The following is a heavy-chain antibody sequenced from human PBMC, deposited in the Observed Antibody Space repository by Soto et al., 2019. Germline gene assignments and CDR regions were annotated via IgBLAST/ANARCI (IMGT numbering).Heavy chain of an antibody. D-gene: IGHD3-10*01. CDR3: AREPPRGGFGRRWFDP. CDR2: IYYSGNT. J-gene: IGHJ5*02. CDR1: GGSISTGGYY. V-gene: IGHV4-31*03. Sequence: QVQLQESGPGLVKPSQTLSLTCTVSGGSISTGGYYWSWIRQHPGKGLEWIGYIYYSGNTYYNPSLKSRVTVSVDTSKNQFSLMLTSXXXXXXXVXXXAREPPRGGFGRRWFDPWGQGTLVTVSS.